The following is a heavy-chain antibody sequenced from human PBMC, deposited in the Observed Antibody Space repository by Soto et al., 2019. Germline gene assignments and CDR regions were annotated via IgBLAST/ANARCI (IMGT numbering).Heavy chain of an antibody. CDR2: IIPIFGTA. CDR1: GGTFSSYA. Sequence: QVQLVQSGAEVKKPGSSVKVSCKASGGTFSSYAISWVRQAPGQVLEWMGGIIPIFGTANYAQKFQGRVTITADESTSTAYMELSSLRSEDTAVYYCARADCSGGSCYSDYYYYYGMDVWGQGTTVTVSS. V-gene: IGHV1-69*01. D-gene: IGHD2-15*01. CDR3: ARADCSGGSCYSDYYYYYGMDV. J-gene: IGHJ6*02.